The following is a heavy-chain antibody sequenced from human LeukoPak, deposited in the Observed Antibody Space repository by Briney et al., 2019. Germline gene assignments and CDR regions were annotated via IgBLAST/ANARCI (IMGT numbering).Heavy chain of an antibody. CDR2: ISGSGGST. D-gene: IGHD2-2*01. CDR3: AKDIYCSSTSCNFDY. J-gene: IGHJ4*02. V-gene: IGHV3-23*01. CDR1: GYTFSSYA. Sequence: GGSLRLSCAASGYTFSSYAMSWVRQAPGKGLEWVSAISGSGGSTYYADSVKGRFTISRDNSKNTLYLQMNSLRAEDTAVYYCAKDIYCSSTSCNFDYWGQGTLVTVSS.